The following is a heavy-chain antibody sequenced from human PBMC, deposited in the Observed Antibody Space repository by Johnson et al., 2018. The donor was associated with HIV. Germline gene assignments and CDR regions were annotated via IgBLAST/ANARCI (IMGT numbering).Heavy chain of an antibody. Sequence: VESGGGLVQPGRSLRLSCVASGFTFEDYAMHWVRQAPGKGLEWVSGISWNSDDIGYADSVTGRFSISRDNAKNCLYLQMNGLNPEDTALYYCARGVGGRTADAFDIWGQGTMVTVSS. CDR3: ARGVGGRTADAFDI. CDR2: ISWNSDDI. J-gene: IGHJ3*02. D-gene: IGHD3-16*01. V-gene: IGHV3-9*01. CDR1: GFTFEDYA.